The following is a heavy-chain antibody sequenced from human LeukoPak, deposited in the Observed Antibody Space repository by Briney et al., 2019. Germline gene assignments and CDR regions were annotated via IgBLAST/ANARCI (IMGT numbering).Heavy chain of an antibody. Sequence: SETLSLTCTVSGGSISSYYWSWIRQPAGKGLEWIGRIYTSGSTNYNPSLKSRVTMSVDTSKNQFSLKLSSVTAADTAVYYCARSLGPRPWYYYYGMDVWGQGTTVTVPS. CDR1: GGSISSYY. J-gene: IGHJ6*02. V-gene: IGHV4-4*07. D-gene: IGHD1-26*01. CDR3: ARSLGPRPWYYYYGMDV. CDR2: IYTSGST.